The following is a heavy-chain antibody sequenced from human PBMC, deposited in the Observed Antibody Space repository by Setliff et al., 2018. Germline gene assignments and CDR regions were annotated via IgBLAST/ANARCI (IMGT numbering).Heavy chain of an antibody. V-gene: IGHV1-3*01. Sequence: ASVKVSCKASGYTFTGYYMHWVRQAPGQGLEWMGRINAGNGNTKYSQKFRGRVTVTRDTSASTVFMELSTLSSEDTAVYYCAREVYDILTGYSYWYFDLWGRGTLVTVSS. D-gene: IGHD3-9*01. CDR3: AREVYDILTGYSYWYFDL. CDR2: INAGNGNT. J-gene: IGHJ2*01. CDR1: GYTFTGYY.